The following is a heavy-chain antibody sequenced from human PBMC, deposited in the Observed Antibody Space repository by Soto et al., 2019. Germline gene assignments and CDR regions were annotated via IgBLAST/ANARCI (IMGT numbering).Heavy chain of an antibody. CDR3: ARWVGGSMYDNSGKYDS. CDR1: GFIFSGSG. CDR2: VPNDGIRK. D-gene: IGHD3-22*01. V-gene: IGHV3-30*03. Sequence: QVQLVESGGGVVQPGRSLRLTCAASGFIFSGSGMHWVRQAPGKGLEWVALVPNDGIRKYYGDSVKGRFTISRDNAENTLYLQMNSLRAEDTAVYYCARWVGGSMYDNSGKYDSWGQGTLVTVSS. J-gene: IGHJ5*01.